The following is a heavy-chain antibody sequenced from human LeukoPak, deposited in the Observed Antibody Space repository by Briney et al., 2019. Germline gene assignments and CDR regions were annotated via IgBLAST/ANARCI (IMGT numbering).Heavy chain of an antibody. Sequence: GGSLRLSCAASGFTFSSYGMHWVRQAPGKGLEWVAFIRYDGSNKYYADSVKGRFTISRDNSKNTLYLQMNSLRAEDTAVYYCAKAEGYCSSTSCSDDGYWGQGTLVTVSS. CDR2: IRYDGSNK. V-gene: IGHV3-30*02. D-gene: IGHD2-2*01. CDR3: AKAEGYCSSTSCSDDGY. CDR1: GFTFSSYG. J-gene: IGHJ4*02.